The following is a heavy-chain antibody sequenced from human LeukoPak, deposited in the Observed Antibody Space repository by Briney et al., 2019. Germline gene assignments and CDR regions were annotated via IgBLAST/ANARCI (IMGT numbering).Heavy chain of an antibody. CDR2: IYYSGST. J-gene: IGHJ4*02. Sequence: SQTLSLTCTVSGASIRSGDFYWSWIRQPPGKGLEWIGYIYYSGSTNYNPSLKSRVTISVDTSKNQFSLKLSSVTAADTAVYYCVSLRPGYCSSTSCYERFDYWGQGTLVTVSS. D-gene: IGHD2-2*03. CDR1: GASIRSGDFY. CDR3: VSLRPGYCSSTSCYERFDY. V-gene: IGHV4-61*08.